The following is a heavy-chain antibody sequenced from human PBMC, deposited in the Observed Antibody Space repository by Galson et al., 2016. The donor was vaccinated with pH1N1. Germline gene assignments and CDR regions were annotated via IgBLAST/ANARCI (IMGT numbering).Heavy chain of an antibody. J-gene: IGHJ4*02. Sequence: PALVKPTQTLTLTCTFSGFSLTTRGKCVSWVRQPPGKALEWLARIDWDDDTWYTTSLKTRLPISKDTSKNQVVLTMTNMDPADTATYYCALMGDCGGVLSDDWGQGTLVTVSS. CDR2: IDWDDDT. CDR1: GFSLTTRGKC. V-gene: IGHV2-70*11. D-gene: IGHD2-21*01. CDR3: ALMGDCGGVLSDD.